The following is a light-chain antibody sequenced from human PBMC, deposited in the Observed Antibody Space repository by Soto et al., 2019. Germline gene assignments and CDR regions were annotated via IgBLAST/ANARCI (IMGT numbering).Light chain of an antibody. Sequence: EIVLTQSPGTLSLSPGERATLFCRASQTVRNNYLAWYQQRPGQAPRLLIYGASIRATGIPARFSGSGSGTEFTLTISSLQSEDFAVYYCQQHNNWPKWTFGQGTKVEIK. V-gene: IGKV3-15*01. J-gene: IGKJ1*01. CDR1: QTVRNN. CDR3: QQHNNWPKWT. CDR2: GAS.